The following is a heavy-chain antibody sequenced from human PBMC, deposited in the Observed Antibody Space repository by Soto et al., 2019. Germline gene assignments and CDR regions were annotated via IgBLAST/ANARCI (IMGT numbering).Heavy chain of an antibody. Sequence: PSETLSLTCTVSGGSISSGGYYWTWIRQHPGKGLEWIGNIFHSGSTYYNPSLKSRLTISIDTSKNQFSLKLSSVTAADTAVYFCVRTTTVTTIDYWGQGTLVTVSS. J-gene: IGHJ4*02. CDR3: VRTTTVTTIDY. D-gene: IGHD4-17*01. CDR1: GGSISSGGYY. V-gene: IGHV4-31*03. CDR2: IFHSGST.